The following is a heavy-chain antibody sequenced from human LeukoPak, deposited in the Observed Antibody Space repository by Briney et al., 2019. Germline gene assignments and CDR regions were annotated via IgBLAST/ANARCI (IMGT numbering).Heavy chain of an antibody. CDR3: ASDRTMTTVTSGQSWDDP. Sequence: ASVKVSCKVSGYSLTALAIHWVRQAPGKGLEWMGRFDPDDGARIYSQRFQDRFLMTGDPSSDTAYMELSGLRSEDTAVYFCASDRTMTTVTSGQSWDDPWGQGTLVTASS. CDR1: GYSLTALA. J-gene: IGHJ5*02. D-gene: IGHD4-17*01. V-gene: IGHV1-24*01. CDR2: FDPDDGAR.